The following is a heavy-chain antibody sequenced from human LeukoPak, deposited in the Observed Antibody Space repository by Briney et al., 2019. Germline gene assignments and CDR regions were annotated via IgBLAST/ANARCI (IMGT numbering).Heavy chain of an antibody. CDR1: GGSFSSYA. V-gene: IGHV3-30-3*01. CDR2: ISYDGGNK. Sequence: SCKASGGSFSSYAMHWVRQAPGKGLEWVAVISYDGGNKYYADSVKGRFTISRDNSKNTLYLQMNSLRAEDTAVYYCAREFHYGSGAFDIWGQGTMVTVSS. J-gene: IGHJ3*02. D-gene: IGHD3-10*01. CDR3: AREFHYGSGAFDI.